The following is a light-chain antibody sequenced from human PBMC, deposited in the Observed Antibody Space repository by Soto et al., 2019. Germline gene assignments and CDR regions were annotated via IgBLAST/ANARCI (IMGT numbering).Light chain of an antibody. J-gene: IGKJ4*01. V-gene: IGKV3-20*01. Sequence: IVLTQSPDTLSLSPGQRATLSCRASQSVSRRYLAWYQQKPGQAPILLIYDVSERASDIPDRFSGSGSGTDFTLTINRLVPEDVAVYYCQYQGFFGGGTKVEIE. CDR1: QSVSRRY. CDR2: DVS. CDR3: QYQGF.